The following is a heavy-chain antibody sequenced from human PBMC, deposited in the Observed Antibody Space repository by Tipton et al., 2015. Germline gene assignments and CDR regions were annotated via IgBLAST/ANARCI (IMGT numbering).Heavy chain of an antibody. D-gene: IGHD6-13*01. CDR2: MNPKSGNT. Sequence: QVQLVQSGAEVKEPGASVKVSCKASGYTLTSYDINWVRQATGQGLEWMGWMNPKSGNTGYAQKFQGRVTMTRDTSISTAYMELSSLTSEDTAVYYCARADPVYTSDALDIWGQGTVVTVSS. V-gene: IGHV1-8*01. J-gene: IGHJ3*02. CDR1: GYTLTSYD. CDR3: ARADPVYTSDALDI.